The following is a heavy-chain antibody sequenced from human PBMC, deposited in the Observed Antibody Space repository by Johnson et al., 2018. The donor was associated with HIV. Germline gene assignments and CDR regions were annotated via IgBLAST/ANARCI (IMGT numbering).Heavy chain of an antibody. Sequence: VQLVESGGGVVQPGRSLRLSCAASGFTFSSFGMHWVRQTPGKGLEWVATVWYDGSHEYYADSVKGRFTIFRDNSKNTLYLQMSSLRAEDTAVYYCARHYGWGDHWDAFDIWGQGTMVTVSS. CDR3: ARHYGWGDHWDAFDI. CDR2: VWYDGSHE. V-gene: IGHV3-33*01. CDR1: GFTFSSFG. J-gene: IGHJ3*02. D-gene: IGHD4-17*01.